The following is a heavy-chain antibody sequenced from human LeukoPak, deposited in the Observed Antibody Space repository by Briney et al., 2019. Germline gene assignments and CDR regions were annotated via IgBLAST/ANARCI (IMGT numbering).Heavy chain of an antibody. CDR3: AAEAAYYYDSRDAFEV. Sequence: SVKVSFKASGFTFTSSAVQWVRQARGQRLEWIGWIVVGSGNTNYAQKFQERVTITRDMSTSLVYMELSSLRSEDTAVYYCAAEAAYYYDSRDAFEVWGQGTMVTVSS. CDR1: GFTFTSSA. J-gene: IGHJ3*01. D-gene: IGHD3-22*01. V-gene: IGHV1-58*01. CDR2: IVVGSGNT.